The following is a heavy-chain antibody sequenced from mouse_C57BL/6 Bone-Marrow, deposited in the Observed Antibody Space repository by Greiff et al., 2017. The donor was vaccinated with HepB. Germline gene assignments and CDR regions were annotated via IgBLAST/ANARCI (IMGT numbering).Heavy chain of an antibody. J-gene: IGHJ4*01. CDR3: ARRNSSGYFYAMDY. CDR2: ILPGSGST. D-gene: IGHD3-2*02. CDR1: GYTFTGYW. V-gene: IGHV1-9*01. Sequence: QVQLQQSGAELMKPGASVKLSCKATGYTFTGYWIEWVKQRPGHGLEWIGEILPGSGSTNYNDKFKGKATFTADTSSNTAYMQLSSLTTEDSAIYYCARRNSSGYFYAMDYWGQGTSVTVSS.